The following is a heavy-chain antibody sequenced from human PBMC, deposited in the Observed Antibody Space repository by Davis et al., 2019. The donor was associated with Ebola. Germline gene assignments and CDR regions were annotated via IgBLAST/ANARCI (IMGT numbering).Heavy chain of an antibody. CDR3: ARDGFWSGYRFYYYYYGMDV. CDR2: ITNSGSFT. CDR1: GFTFSDHY. Sequence: GGSLRLSCAASGFTFSDHYMSWIRQAPGKGLEWVSYITNSGSFTNDADSVKGRFTISRDNSKNSLYLQMNSLRAEDTAVYYCARDGFWSGYRFYYYYYGMDVWGQGTTVTVSS. V-gene: IGHV3-11*05. J-gene: IGHJ6*02. D-gene: IGHD3-3*01.